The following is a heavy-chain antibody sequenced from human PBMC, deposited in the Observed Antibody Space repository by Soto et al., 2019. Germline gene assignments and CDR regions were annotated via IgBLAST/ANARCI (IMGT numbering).Heavy chain of an antibody. V-gene: IGHV3-7*01. J-gene: IGHJ5*02. CDR3: ARRVRGYSYGETNWFDP. Sequence: GGSLRLSCAASGFTFSSYWMSWVRQAPGKGLEWVANIKQDGSENYYGDSVKGRFTITRDNAKNSLYLQMNSLRAEDTAVYYWARRVRGYSYGETNWFDPWGQGTLVTVSS. CDR2: IKQDGSEN. CDR1: GFTFSSYW. D-gene: IGHD5-18*01.